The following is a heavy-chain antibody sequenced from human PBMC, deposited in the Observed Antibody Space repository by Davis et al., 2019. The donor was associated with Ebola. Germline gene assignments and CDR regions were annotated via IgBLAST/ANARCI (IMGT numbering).Heavy chain of an antibody. D-gene: IGHD5-12*01. Sequence: HSQTLSLTCAISGDSVSSGGWNWIRQSPSRGLEWLGRTYYNYKWYNDYAVSVKSRISINPDTSKNQFSLQLNSVTPEDTALYYCARGWLRSGLDSWGQGTLVTVSS. CDR1: GDSVSSGG. V-gene: IGHV6-1*01. CDR2: TYYNYKWYN. J-gene: IGHJ4*02. CDR3: ARGWLRSGLDS.